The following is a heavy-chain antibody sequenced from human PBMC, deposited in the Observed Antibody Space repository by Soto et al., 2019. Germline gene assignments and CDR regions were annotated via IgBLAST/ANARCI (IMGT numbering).Heavy chain of an antibody. D-gene: IGHD2-21*02. CDR2: IFLSGST. Sequence: QVQLQESGPGLVRPSETLSLTCTVSGGSVNSYYWSWIRQTPGKGPEWIGYIFLSGSTNSNPSLKSRASMSVDMSKNQFSLRLSSLTAADTAVYYCARVFPSYCGGDCAYFDSWGQGILVTVSS. J-gene: IGHJ4*02. CDR1: GGSVNSYY. CDR3: ARVFPSYCGGDCAYFDS. V-gene: IGHV4-59*02.